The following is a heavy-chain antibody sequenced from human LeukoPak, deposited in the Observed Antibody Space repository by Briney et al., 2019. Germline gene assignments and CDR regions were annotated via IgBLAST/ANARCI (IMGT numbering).Heavy chain of an antibody. CDR1: GYTFTNYG. V-gene: IGHV1-18*01. CDR3: ARDCIGCHGFDY. J-gene: IGHJ4*02. Sequence: ASVKVSCKASGYTFTNYGISWVRQAPGQGLEWMGWVSAYADDTNYVQKFQGRFTMTTDTSTSTAYVELRSLRSDDTAVYYCARDCIGCHGFDYWGQGTLVTVSS. D-gene: IGHD2-15*01. CDR2: VSAYADDT.